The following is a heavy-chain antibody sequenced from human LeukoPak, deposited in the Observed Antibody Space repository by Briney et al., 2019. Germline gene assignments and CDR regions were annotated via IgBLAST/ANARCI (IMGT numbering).Heavy chain of an antibody. Sequence: GGSLRLSCAASGFTFSSYEMNWVRQAPGKGLEWVSYISSSGSTIYYADSVKGRFTISRDNAKNSLYLQMNSLRAEDTAVYYCARDPESFYDYVWGSYPDYYYYMDVWGKGTTVTVSS. CDR2: ISSSGSTI. V-gene: IGHV3-48*03. J-gene: IGHJ6*03. CDR1: GFTFSSYE. D-gene: IGHD3-16*02. CDR3: ARDPESFYDYVWGSYPDYYYYMDV.